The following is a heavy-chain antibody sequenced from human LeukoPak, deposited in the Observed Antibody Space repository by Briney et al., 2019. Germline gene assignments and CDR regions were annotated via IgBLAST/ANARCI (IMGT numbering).Heavy chain of an antibody. D-gene: IGHD7-27*01. V-gene: IGHV4-39*07. CDR2: IYYSGYT. Sequence: SETLSLTCTVSGGSISSSSYYWGWIRQPPGKGLEWIGSIYYSGYTYYNPSLKSRVTIAVDTSKNQFSLKLSSVTAADTAVYYCARDYWGWYYFDYWGQGTLVTVSS. CDR3: ARDYWGWYYFDY. J-gene: IGHJ4*02. CDR1: GGSISSSSYY.